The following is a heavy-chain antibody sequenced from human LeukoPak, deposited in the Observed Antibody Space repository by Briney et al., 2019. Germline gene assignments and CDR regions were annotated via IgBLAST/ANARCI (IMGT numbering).Heavy chain of an antibody. J-gene: IGHJ3*02. CDR2: IYYSGST. Sequence: SETLSLTCTVSGGSISSSSYYWGWLRQPPGRGLEGLGSIYYSGSTYYNPSLKSRVTISVDTSKNQFSLKLSSVTAADTAVYYCARHEEQQPDAFDIWGQGTMVTVSS. D-gene: IGHD6-13*01. V-gene: IGHV4-39*01. CDR1: GGSISSSSYY. CDR3: ARHEEQQPDAFDI.